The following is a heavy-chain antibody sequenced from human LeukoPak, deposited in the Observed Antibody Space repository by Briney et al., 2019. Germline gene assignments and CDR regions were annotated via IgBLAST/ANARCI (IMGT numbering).Heavy chain of an antibody. CDR3: ARGLSGSYYYYYGMDV. V-gene: IGHV1-8*01. CDR1: GYTFTSYD. J-gene: IGHJ6*02. Sequence: ASVTVSCKASGYTFTSYDINWVRQATGQGLEWMGWMNPNSGNTGYAQKFQGRVTTTRNTSISTAYMELSSLRSEDTAVYYCARGLSGSYYYYYGMDVWGQGTTVTVSS. CDR2: MNPNSGNT. D-gene: IGHD1-26*01.